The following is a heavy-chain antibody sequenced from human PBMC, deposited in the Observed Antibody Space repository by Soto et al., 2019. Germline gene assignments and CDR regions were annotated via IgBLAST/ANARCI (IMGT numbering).Heavy chain of an antibody. J-gene: IGHJ4*02. CDR1: GYSFTTYW. CDR2: IYPSDSDT. CDR3: ASHNIEARPDSRRLRFGELSDFDY. V-gene: IGHV5-51*01. D-gene: IGHD3-10*01. Sequence: PWDSLKISCKASGYSFTTYWIGWVRQMPGKGMEWMGIIYPSDSDTRYSPSFQGQVTISADKSISTAYLQWSSMKASDTAMYYCASHNIEARPDSRRLRFGELSDFDYCGQATLVTLSS.